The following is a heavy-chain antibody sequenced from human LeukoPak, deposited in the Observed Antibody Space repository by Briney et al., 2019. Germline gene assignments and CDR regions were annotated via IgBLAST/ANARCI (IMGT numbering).Heavy chain of an antibody. J-gene: IGHJ3*02. CDR3: AKRAFDI. CDR1: GFTFKTYT. V-gene: IGHV3-21*01. CDR2: ISSSSSYI. Sequence: GGSLRLSCAASGFTFKTYTMHWVRQAPGMGLEWVSSISSSSSYIFYADSVKGRFTISRDNAKNSLYLQMSSLRAEDTALYYCAKRAFDIWGQGTMVTVSS.